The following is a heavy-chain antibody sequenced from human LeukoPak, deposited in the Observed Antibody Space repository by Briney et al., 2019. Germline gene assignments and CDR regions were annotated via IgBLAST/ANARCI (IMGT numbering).Heavy chain of an antibody. CDR1: GDSISSGSYY. V-gene: IGHV4-61*02. CDR2: IYSTGST. J-gene: IGHJ2*01. D-gene: IGHD6-6*01. Sequence: ASQTLSLTCTVSGDSISSGSYYWSWIRQPAGKGLEWIGRIYSTGSTNHNPSLKSRVTISLDTSNNQFSLKLSSVTAADTAVYYCARSDYSSSSGTWYFDLWGRGTLVTVSS. CDR3: ARSDYSSSSGTWYFDL.